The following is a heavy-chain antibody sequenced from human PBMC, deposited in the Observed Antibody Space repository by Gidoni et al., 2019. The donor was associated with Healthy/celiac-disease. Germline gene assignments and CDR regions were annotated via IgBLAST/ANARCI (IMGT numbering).Heavy chain of an antibody. CDR2: ISSDGSNK. J-gene: IGHJ4*02. D-gene: IGHD7-27*01. Sequence: QVRLVESGGGVVQPGRSLRLSCAASGFTFSNFAMHWVRQAPGKGLEWVALISSDGSNKYYAASVGGRFTISRDNTKNTLSLQMNSLRAEDTALYYCEKDSRDGDDYWGQGTLVTVSS. CDR3: EKDSRDGDDY. CDR1: GFTFSNFA. V-gene: IGHV3-30-3*01.